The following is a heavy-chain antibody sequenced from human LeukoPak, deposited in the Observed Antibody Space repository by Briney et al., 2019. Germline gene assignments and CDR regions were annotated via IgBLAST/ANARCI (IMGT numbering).Heavy chain of an antibody. CDR1: GGSISSYY. V-gene: IGHV4-59*01. Sequence: SETLSLTCAVSGGSISSYYWSWIRQPPGKGLEWIGYIYYSGSTNYNPSLKSRVTISVDTSKNQFSLKLSSVTAADTAVYYCARVGGYYGDYAFDYWGQGTLVTVSS. D-gene: IGHD4-17*01. CDR2: IYYSGST. CDR3: ARVGGYYGDYAFDY. J-gene: IGHJ4*02.